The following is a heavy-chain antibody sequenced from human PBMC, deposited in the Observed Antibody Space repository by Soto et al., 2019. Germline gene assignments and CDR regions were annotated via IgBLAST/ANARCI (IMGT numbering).Heavy chain of an antibody. Sequence: ASVKVSCKASGYTFTSYAMHWLRQAPGQRLEWMGWINAGNGNTKYSQKFQGRVTITRDTSASTAYMELSSLRSEDTAVYYCARVPRGVTPSFDYWGQGTLVTVSS. CDR3: ARVPRGVTPSFDY. CDR2: INAGNGNT. D-gene: IGHD2-21*02. J-gene: IGHJ4*02. V-gene: IGHV1-3*01. CDR1: GYTFTSYA.